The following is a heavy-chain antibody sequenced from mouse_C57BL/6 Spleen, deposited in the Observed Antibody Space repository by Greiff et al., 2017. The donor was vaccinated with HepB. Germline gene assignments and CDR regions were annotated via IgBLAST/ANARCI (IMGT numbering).Heavy chain of an antibody. D-gene: IGHD1-1*01. CDR2: IDPAAGET. CDR1: GFNIKDYY. CDR3: AIDSSHFDS. Sequence: EVKLEESGAELVKPGASVKLSCTASGFNIKDYYMHWVKQRTEQGLEWIGRIDPAAGETKYAPKFQGKATITAETSSNTSYLQLSSLTSEDTSVYYCAIDSSHFDSWGQGTTLTVSS. J-gene: IGHJ2*01. V-gene: IGHV14-2*01.